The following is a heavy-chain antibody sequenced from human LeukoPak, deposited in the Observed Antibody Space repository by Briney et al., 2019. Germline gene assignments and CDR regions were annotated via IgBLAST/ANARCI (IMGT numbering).Heavy chain of an antibody. CDR1: GGSVSSGSYY. CDR2: IYYSGST. J-gene: IGHJ3*02. Sequence: PSETLSLTCTVSGGSVSSGSYYWSWIRQPPGKGLEWIGYIYYSGSTNYNPSLKSRVTISVDTSKNQFSLKLSSVTAADTAVYYCARWIRYYYDSSGYPETDAFDIWGQGTMVTVS. D-gene: IGHD3-22*01. CDR3: ARWIRYYYDSSGYPETDAFDI. V-gene: IGHV4-61*01.